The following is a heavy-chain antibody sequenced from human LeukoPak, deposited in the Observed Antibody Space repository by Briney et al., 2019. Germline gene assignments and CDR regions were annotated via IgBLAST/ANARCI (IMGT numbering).Heavy chain of an antibody. D-gene: IGHD6-19*01. CDR2: IYYSGST. V-gene: IGHV4-59*01. Sequence: PSETLSLTCTISGGYITNNYWSWIRQPPGKGLEWIGYIYYSGSTNYNPSLKSRVTISVDTSKNQFSLKLSSVTAADTAVYYCARAVAGFDYWGQGTLVTVSS. J-gene: IGHJ4*02. CDR3: ARAVAGFDY. CDR1: GGYITNNY.